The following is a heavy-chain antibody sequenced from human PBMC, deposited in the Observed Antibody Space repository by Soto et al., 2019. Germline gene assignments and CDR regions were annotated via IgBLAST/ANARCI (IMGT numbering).Heavy chain of an antibody. CDR2: ISAYNGNT. V-gene: IGHV1-18*01. CDR1: GYTFASYG. Sequence: QVQLVQSGAEVKKPGASVKVSCKASGYTFASYGISWVRQAPGQGLEWMGWISAYNGNTNYAQKLQGRVTMTTDTYTRTAYMELRSLRSDDTAVYYCAGSAVEYQLLDLNNWFGPWGQGTLVTVSS. CDR3: AGSAVEYQLLDLNNWFGP. D-gene: IGHD2-2*01. J-gene: IGHJ5*02.